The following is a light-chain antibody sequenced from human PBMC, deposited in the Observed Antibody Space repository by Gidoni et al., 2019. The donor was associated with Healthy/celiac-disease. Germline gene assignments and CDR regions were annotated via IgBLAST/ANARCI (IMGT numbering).Light chain of an antibody. CDR3: QQYNNWPRT. CDR2: GSS. V-gene: IGKV3-15*01. J-gene: IGKJ5*01. CDR1: QSVSST. Sequence: EIVITQSPATLSVSPGESATLSCRASQSVSSTLAWYQQKPGHAPRLLICGSSTRATGIPARFSSSGSGTVFTLTISLLQSEDFAVYYCQQYNNWPRTFGQGTRLEIK.